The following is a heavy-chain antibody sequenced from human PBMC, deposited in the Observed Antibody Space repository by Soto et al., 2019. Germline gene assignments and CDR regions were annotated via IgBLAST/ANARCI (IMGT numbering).Heavy chain of an antibody. Sequence: QVQLVQSGAEVKKPGASVKVSCKASGYTFTSYAMHWVRQAPGQRLEWMGWINAGNGNTKYSQKFQGRGTNTRDTSASTAYMELSSLRSEDTAFDYLASGGDIFTWSPPGGYYYYMDVWGKGTTVTVSS. D-gene: IGHD3-9*01. CDR2: INAGNGNT. CDR3: ASGGDIFTWSPPGGYYYYMDV. J-gene: IGHJ6*03. V-gene: IGHV1-3*01. CDR1: GYTFTSYA.